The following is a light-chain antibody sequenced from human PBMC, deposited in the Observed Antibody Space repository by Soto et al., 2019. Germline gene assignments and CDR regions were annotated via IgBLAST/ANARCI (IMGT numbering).Light chain of an antibody. Sequence: EIVLTQSPGTLSLSPGERATLSCRASQSGLANYIAWYQQKPGQAPRLLIYRTSHRATGIQDRFSGSGPGTDFTLSISRLEPEDFAVYYCQRYGSWWTFGQGPKEEIK. J-gene: IGKJ1*01. CDR1: QSGLANY. V-gene: IGKV3-20*01. CDR3: QRYGSWWT. CDR2: RTS.